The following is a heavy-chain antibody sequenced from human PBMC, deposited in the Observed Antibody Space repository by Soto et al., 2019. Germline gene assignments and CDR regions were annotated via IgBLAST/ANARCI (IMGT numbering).Heavy chain of an antibody. CDR1: GYTFTSYD. D-gene: IGHD6-13*01. V-gene: IGHV1-8*01. Sequence: GASVNVSCKASGYTFTSYDINWVRQATGQGLEWMGWMNPNSGNTGYAQKFQGRVTMTRNTSISTAYMELSSLRSEDTAVYYCARGRIAAAGTWWVRGYYYYGMDVWGQGTTVTVS. CDR2: MNPNSGNT. J-gene: IGHJ6*02. CDR3: ARGRIAAAGTWWVRGYYYYGMDV.